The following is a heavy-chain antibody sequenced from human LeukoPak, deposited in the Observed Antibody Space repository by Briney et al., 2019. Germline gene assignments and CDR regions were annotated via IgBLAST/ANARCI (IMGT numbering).Heavy chain of an antibody. CDR2: VSGGGGTT. CDR3: ARDGWNVFFDY. V-gene: IGHV3-23*01. CDR1: GFTFSSYA. Sequence: GGSLRLPCAASGFTFSSYAMSWVRQAPGKGLEWVSSVSGGGGTTHHADSVKGLFTISRDNYKSTLYLQINSLGAGDTAVYYCARDGWNVFFDYWGQGALVSVSS. D-gene: IGHD1-1*01. J-gene: IGHJ4*02.